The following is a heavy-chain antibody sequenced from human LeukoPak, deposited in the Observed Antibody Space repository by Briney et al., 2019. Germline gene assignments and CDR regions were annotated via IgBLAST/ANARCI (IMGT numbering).Heavy chain of an antibody. D-gene: IGHD6-19*01. J-gene: IGHJ4*02. CDR1: GGSISSYY. V-gene: IGHV4-59*12. Sequence: PSETLSLTCTVSGGSISSYYWSWIRQPPGKGLEWIGEIYHSGSTNYNPSLKSRVTISVDKSKNQFSLKLSSVTAADTAVYYCARRPGIAVAGTPFDYWGQGTLVTVSS. CDR3: ARRPGIAVAGTPFDY. CDR2: IYHSGST.